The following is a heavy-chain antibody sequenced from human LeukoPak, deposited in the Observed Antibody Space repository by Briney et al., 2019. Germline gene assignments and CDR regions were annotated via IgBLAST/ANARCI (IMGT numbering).Heavy chain of an antibody. Sequence: SETLSLTCTISGGSISSYYWSWIRQPPGRGLEWIGYIYYSGNTNYNPSLKSRVTISVDTSKNQFSLKLSSVTAADTAVYYCARQTYYYGSGSYYRDDWFDPWGQGTLVTVSS. V-gene: IGHV4-59*01. J-gene: IGHJ5*02. CDR1: GGSISSYY. CDR3: ARQTYYYGSGSYYRDDWFDP. D-gene: IGHD3-10*01. CDR2: IYYSGNT.